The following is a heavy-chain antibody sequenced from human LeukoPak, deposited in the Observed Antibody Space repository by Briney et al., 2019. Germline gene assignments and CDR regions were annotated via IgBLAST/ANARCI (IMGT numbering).Heavy chain of an antibody. J-gene: IGHJ5*02. CDR2: MNPNSGNT. CDR3: ARGGYCSGGSCYSWWFDP. CDR1: GYTFTSYD. V-gene: IGHV1-8*01. Sequence: ASVKVSCKASGYTFTSYDINWVRQATGQGLEWMGWMNPNSGNTGYAQKFQGRVTMTRNTSISTAYMELSSLRSEDTTVYYCARGGYCSGGSCYSWWFDPWGQGTLVTVSS. D-gene: IGHD2-15*01.